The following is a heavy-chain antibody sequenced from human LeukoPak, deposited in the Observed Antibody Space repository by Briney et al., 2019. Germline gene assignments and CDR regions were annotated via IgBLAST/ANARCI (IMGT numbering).Heavy chain of an antibody. J-gene: IGHJ4*02. CDR2: ISGSGGST. CDR3: AKISGSGWYLGYFDY. D-gene: IGHD6-19*01. Sequence: GGSLRLSCAASGFTFSSYAMSWVRQAPGKGLEWVSAISGSGGSTYYADSVRGRFTISRDNSKNTLYLQMNSLRAEDTAVYYCAKISGSGWYLGYFDYWGQGTLVTVSS. CDR1: GFTFSSYA. V-gene: IGHV3-23*01.